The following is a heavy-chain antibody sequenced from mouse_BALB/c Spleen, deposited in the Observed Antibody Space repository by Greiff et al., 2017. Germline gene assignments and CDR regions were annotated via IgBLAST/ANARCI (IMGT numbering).Heavy chain of an antibody. CDR3: ARGPLRRHYYAMDY. Sequence: QVQLQQSGAELMKPGASVKISCKATGYTFSSYWIEWVKQRPGHGLEWIGEILPGSGSTNYNEKFKGKATFTADTSSNTAYMQLSSLTSEDSAVYYCARGPLRRHYYAMDYWGQGTSVTVSS. CDR2: ILPGSGST. CDR1: GYTFSSYW. J-gene: IGHJ4*01. V-gene: IGHV1-9*01. D-gene: IGHD2-4*01.